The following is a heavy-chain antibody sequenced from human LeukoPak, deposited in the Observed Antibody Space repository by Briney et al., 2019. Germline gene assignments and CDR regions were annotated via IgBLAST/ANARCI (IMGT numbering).Heavy chain of an antibody. J-gene: IGHJ4*02. V-gene: IGHV3-48*01. D-gene: IGHD6-13*01. Sequence: GGSLRLSCAASGFTFSSYSMNWVRQAPGKGLEWVSYISSSSSTIYYADSVKGRFTISRDNAKNSLYLQMNSLRAEDTAVYYCARDGGSSSLPFDYWGQGTLVTVSS. CDR1: GFTFSSYS. CDR3: ARDGGSSSLPFDY. CDR2: ISSSSSTI.